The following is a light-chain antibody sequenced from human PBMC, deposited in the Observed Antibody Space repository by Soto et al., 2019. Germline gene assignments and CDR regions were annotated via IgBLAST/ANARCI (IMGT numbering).Light chain of an antibody. V-gene: IGKV3-11*01. CDR2: DAS. Sequence: EIVLTQSPATLSLSPGERATLSCRASQSVSSYLAWYQQKPGQAPRLLIYDASNRATGIPARFSGSGSGTDFTPTISSLEPDDFAVYYCQQRSNWPPRATFGQGTKLEIK. CDR3: QQRSNWPPRAT. J-gene: IGKJ2*01. CDR1: QSVSSY.